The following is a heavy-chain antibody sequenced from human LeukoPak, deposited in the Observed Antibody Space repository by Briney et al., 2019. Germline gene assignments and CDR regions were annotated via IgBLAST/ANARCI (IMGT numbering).Heavy chain of an antibody. CDR1: GFTFSRYW. J-gene: IGHJ4*02. V-gene: IGHV3-7*03. CDR3: ARDTGGDYVWGSYRYYFDY. Sequence: GGSLRLSCAASGFTFSRYWMSWVRQAPGKGLEWVANIKQDGSEKYYVDSVKGRFTISRDNAKNSLYLQMNSLRAEDTAVYYCARDTGGDYVWGSYRYYFDYWGQGTLVTVSS. CDR2: IKQDGSEK. D-gene: IGHD3-16*02.